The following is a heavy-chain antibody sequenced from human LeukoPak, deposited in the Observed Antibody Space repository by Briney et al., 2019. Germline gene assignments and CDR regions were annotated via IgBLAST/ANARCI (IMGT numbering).Heavy chain of an antibody. J-gene: IGHJ5*01. CDR2: IYPRDSDT. CDR3: ARSPTGWFDS. CDR1: GYSFTTYW. V-gene: IGHV5-51*01. Sequence: GESLKISCKGFGYSFTTYWIGWVRQMPGKGLEWMGIIYPRDSDTRYSPSFQGQVTISADKSISTAYLQWSRLKALDTAVYYCARSPTGWFDSWGQGTLVTVSS. D-gene: IGHD1-1*01.